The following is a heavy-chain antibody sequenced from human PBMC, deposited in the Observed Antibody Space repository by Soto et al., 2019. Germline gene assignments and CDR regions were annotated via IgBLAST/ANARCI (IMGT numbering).Heavy chain of an antibody. CDR2: IYHSGST. Sequence: SETLSLTCAVSGGSISSGGYSWSWIRQPPGKGLEWIGYIYHSGSTYYNPSLKSRVTISVDRSKNQFSLKLSSVTAADTAVYYCARAVLAYCGGDCYSGWGQGTLVTVSS. D-gene: IGHD2-21*02. CDR1: GGSISSGGYS. V-gene: IGHV4-30-2*01. J-gene: IGHJ4*02. CDR3: ARAVLAYCGGDCYSG.